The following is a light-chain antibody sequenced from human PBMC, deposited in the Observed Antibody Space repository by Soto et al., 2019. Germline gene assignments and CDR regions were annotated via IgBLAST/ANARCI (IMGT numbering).Light chain of an antibody. CDR2: DAS. Sequence: DIQMTQSPSTLSASVGDRVTITFRASQSISSWLAWYQQKPGKAPKLLIYDASSLESGVPSRFSGSGSGTEFTLTISSLQPDDFATYYCQQCNTFWTFGQGTNVDNK. CDR1: QSISSW. J-gene: IGKJ1*01. V-gene: IGKV1-5*01. CDR3: QQCNTFWT.